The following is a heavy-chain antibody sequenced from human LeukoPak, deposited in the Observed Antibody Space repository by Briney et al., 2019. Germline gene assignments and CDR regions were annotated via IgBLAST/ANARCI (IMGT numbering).Heavy chain of an antibody. J-gene: IGHJ4*02. V-gene: IGHV1-18*01. D-gene: IGHD6-19*01. CDR2: ISAYNGNT. Sequence: ASVKVSCKASGCTFTSYGISWVRQAPGQGLEWMGWISAYNGNTNYAQKLQGRVTMTTDTSTSTAYMELRSLGSDDTAVYYCAREGRYSSGWYLGYYFDYWGQGTLVTVSS. CDR1: GCTFTSYG. CDR3: AREGRYSSGWYLGYYFDY.